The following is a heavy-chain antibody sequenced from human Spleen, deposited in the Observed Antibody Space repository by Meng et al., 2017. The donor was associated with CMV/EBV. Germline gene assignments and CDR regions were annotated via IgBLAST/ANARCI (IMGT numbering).Heavy chain of an antibody. CDR2: IWYDGSNK. CDR1: GFTFSSYW. Sequence: RGSLRLSCAASGFTFSSYWMSWVRQAPGKGLEWVAVIWYDGSNKYYADSVKGRFTISKDNSKNTLYLQMNSLRAEDTAVYYCAKDCGSYSYYYYGMDVWGQGTTVTVSS. V-gene: IGHV3-33*06. J-gene: IGHJ6*02. D-gene: IGHD1-26*01. CDR3: AKDCGSYSYYYYGMDV.